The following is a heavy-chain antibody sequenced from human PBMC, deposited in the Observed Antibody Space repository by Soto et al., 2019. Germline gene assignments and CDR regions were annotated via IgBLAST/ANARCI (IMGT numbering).Heavy chain of an antibody. D-gene: IGHD3-22*01. J-gene: IGHJ5*01. V-gene: IGHV1-18*01. CDR2: INAYNGDT. CDR3: ARDLVMDYYVSSGYYRCSDS. Sequence: ASVKVSCKASGYTFTSYGISWVRQAPGQGLEWMGWINAYNGDTNYAQKLQGRVTMTTDTSTSTAYMELRSLRSDDTAVYYCARDLVMDYYVSSGYYRCSDSWDQGPLVTVSS. CDR1: GYTFTSYG.